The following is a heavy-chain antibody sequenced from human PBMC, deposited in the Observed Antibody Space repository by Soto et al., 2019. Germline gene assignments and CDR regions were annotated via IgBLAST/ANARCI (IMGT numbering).Heavy chain of an antibody. CDR1: GGTFSSYA. CDR3: ARGREVPAAMYYYYGMDV. Sequence: QVQLVQSGAEVKKPGSSVKVSCKASGGTFSSYAISWVRQAPGQGLEWMGGIIPIFGTANYAQKFQGRVTITADESTSTDYMELSSLRSEDTAVYYCARGREVPAAMYYYYGMDVWGQGTTVTVSS. V-gene: IGHV1-69*01. J-gene: IGHJ6*02. D-gene: IGHD2-2*01. CDR2: IIPIFGTA.